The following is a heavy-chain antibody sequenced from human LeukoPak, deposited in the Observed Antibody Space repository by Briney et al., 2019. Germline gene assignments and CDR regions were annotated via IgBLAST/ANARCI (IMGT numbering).Heavy chain of an antibody. CDR2: ISSAGIYT. Sequence: EGSLRLSCAASGFTFSDSYISWIRQAPGKGLEWVSYISSAGIYTEYADSVEGRFTISRDNAKNSLYLQMNSLRAEDTAVYYCARVGWGSYYYLDYWGQGTLVTVSS. CDR1: GFTFSDSY. D-gene: IGHD3-10*01. J-gene: IGHJ4*02. CDR3: ARVGWGSYYYLDY. V-gene: IGHV3-11*05.